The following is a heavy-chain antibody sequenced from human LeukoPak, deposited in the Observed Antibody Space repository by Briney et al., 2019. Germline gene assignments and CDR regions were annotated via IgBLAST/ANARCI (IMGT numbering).Heavy chain of an antibody. Sequence: GGSLRLSCAASGFTFSDFWMHWVRQAPGKGPVWVSRIRPDGTDASYADSVKGRFTISRDNARNTLFLQISSLRDEDTAVYYCARDMWGTFDYWGQGTLVTVSS. V-gene: IGHV3-74*01. CDR2: IRPDGTDA. J-gene: IGHJ4*02. D-gene: IGHD7-27*01. CDR1: GFTFSDFW. CDR3: ARDMWGTFDY.